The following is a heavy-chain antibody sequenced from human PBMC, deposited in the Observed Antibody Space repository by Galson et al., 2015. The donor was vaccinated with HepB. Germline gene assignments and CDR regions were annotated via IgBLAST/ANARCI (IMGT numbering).Heavy chain of an antibody. J-gene: IGHJ4*02. V-gene: IGHV3-30*18. D-gene: IGHD3-10*01. CDR3: AKPAARVRGEIYYFDY. CDR2: ISYDGSNK. CDR1: GFTFSSYG. Sequence: SLRLSCAASGFTFSSYGMHWVRQAPGKGLEWVAVISYDGSNKYYADSVKGRFTISRDNSKNTLYLQMNSLRAEDTAVYYCAKPAARVRGEIYYFDYWGQGTLVTVSS.